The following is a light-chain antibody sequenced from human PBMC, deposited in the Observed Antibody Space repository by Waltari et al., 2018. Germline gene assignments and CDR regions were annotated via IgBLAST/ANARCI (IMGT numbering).Light chain of an antibody. CDR1: QDIGNF. V-gene: IGKV1-33*01. J-gene: IGKJ4*01. CDR3: QQYENTLFT. CDR2: DAS. Sequence: DIQMTQSPSSLSASVGDRVTITCQASQDIGNFLNWYQKKPGKAPKLLIYDASSLETGVPSRFSGSGSWTDFTFTIISLQPEDIATYYCQQYENTLFTFGGGTKVEIK.